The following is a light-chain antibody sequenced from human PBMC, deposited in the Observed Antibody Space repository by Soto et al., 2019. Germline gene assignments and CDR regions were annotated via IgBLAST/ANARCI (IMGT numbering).Light chain of an antibody. J-gene: IGKJ1*01. Sequence: DIVMTQSPDSLAVSLGERATINCKSSQSVLYSSNNKNYLAWYQQKPGQPPKLLIYWASTRESGVPDRFSGSGSGTDFTLTISRLEPEDFATYYCQQSYITPVTFGQGTKVDI. CDR1: QSVLYSSNNKNY. CDR3: QQSYITPVT. V-gene: IGKV4-1*01. CDR2: WAS.